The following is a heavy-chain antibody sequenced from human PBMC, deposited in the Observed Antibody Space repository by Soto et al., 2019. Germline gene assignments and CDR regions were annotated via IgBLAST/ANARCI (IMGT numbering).Heavy chain of an antibody. CDR1: GGSISSYY. CDR2: IYYSGST. CDR3: ARDRVAVAGRWWFDP. D-gene: IGHD6-19*01. V-gene: IGHV4-59*01. J-gene: IGHJ5*02. Sequence: TETVSLTXTVSGGSISSYYWSWIRQPPGKGLEWIGYIYYSGSTNYNPSLKSRVTISVDTSKNQFSLKLSSVTAADTAVYYCARDRVAVAGRWWFDPWGQGTLVTVSS.